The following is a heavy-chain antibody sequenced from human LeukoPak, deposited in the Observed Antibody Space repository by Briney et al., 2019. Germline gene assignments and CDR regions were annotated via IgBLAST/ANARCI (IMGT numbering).Heavy chain of an antibody. CDR3: ASSGSFRQQLVK. D-gene: IGHD6-13*01. CDR1: GGSISSGSYY. CDR2: IYTSGST. J-gene: IGHJ4*02. Sequence: TLSLTCTVSGGSISSGSYYWSWIRQPAGKGLEWIGRIYTSGSTNYNPSLKSRVTISVDTSKNQFSLKLSSVTAADTAVYYCASSGSFRQQLVKWGQGTLVTVSS. V-gene: IGHV4-61*02.